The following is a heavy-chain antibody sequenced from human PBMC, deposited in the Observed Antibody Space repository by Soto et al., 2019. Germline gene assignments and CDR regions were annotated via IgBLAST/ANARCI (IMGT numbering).Heavy chain of an antibody. J-gene: IGHJ4*02. CDR1: GFTFSGSP. CDR3: TRVVEWDGDLEY. D-gene: IGHD3-3*01. V-gene: IGHV3-73*01. Sequence: EVQLVESGGGLVQPGGSLKVSCAASGFTFSGSPMHWVRQASGKGLEWVGRIRRKADNYATAYAAYVQGRFTISRDDSKNTAYLQMNSLKTEDTAVYYCTRVVEWDGDLEYWGQGTLVTVSS. CDR2: IRRKADNYAT.